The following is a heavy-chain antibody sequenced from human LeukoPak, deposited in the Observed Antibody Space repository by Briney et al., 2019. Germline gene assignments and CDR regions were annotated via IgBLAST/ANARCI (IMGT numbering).Heavy chain of an antibody. Sequence: XXRQAXXXXLEWVAVISYDGTNKYYADSVKGRFTVSRDNSKNTLYLQMNSLRAEDTAVYYCARGAYYYEDWGQGTLVTVSS. J-gene: IGHJ4*02. CDR2: ISYDGTNK. D-gene: IGHD3-22*01. CDR3: ARGAYYYED. V-gene: IGHV3-33*05.